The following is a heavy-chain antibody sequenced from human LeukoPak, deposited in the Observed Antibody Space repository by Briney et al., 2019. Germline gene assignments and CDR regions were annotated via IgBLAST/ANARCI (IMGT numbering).Heavy chain of an antibody. J-gene: IGHJ4*02. D-gene: IGHD3-3*01. CDR1: GYTFTSYD. Sequence: ASVKVSCKASGYTFTSYDINWVRQATGQGLEWTGWMNPNSGNTGYAQKFQGRVTMTRNTSISTAYMELSSLRSEDTAVYYCARNLITIFGVVIQAFAYWGQGTLVTVSS. CDR2: MNPNSGNT. V-gene: IGHV1-8*01. CDR3: ARNLITIFGVVIQAFAY.